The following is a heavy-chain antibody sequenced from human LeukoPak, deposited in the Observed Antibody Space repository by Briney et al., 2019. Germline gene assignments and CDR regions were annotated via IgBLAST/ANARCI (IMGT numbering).Heavy chain of an antibody. CDR2: IYWSGET. CDR1: GGSLSGGDYY. CDR3: ARRRDRGYDFDS. D-gene: IGHD5-12*01. J-gene: IGHJ4*02. V-gene: IGHV4-31*03. Sequence: PAQTLSLTCTVSGGSLSGGDYYWTWIRQHPGKGLEWVGYIYWSGETFYNPSLKRRLTISVDTSQNQFSLRLTSVTAADTAVYFCARRRDRGYDFDSWGQGTLVTVSA.